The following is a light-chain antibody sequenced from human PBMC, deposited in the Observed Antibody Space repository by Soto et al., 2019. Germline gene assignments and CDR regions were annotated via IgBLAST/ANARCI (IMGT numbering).Light chain of an antibody. CDR2: DAS. J-gene: IGKJ1*01. CDR1: QSINRW. CDR3: QQYGSYWT. V-gene: IGKV1-5*01. Sequence: IQMTQSPSTLSASIGDTVTITCRASQSINRWLAWYQQKPGEAPKLLIYDASSLESGVPSRFSGTGSGTEFTLIISSLQPDAFANYYCQQYGSYWTFGQGTKVEIK.